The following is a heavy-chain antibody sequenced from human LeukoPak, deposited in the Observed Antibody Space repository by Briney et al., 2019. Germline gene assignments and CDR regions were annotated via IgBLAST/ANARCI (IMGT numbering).Heavy chain of an antibody. CDR3: ARSRVGATPYFDY. CDR2: IYTSGST. D-gene: IGHD1-26*01. CDR1: GGSISSYY. Sequence: PSETLSLTCTVSGGSISSYYWSWLRQPPGKGLEWIGYIYTSGSTNYNPSLKSRVTISVDTSKNQFSLKLSSVTAADTAVYYCARSRVGATPYFDYWGQGTRVTVSS. J-gene: IGHJ4*02. V-gene: IGHV4-4*09.